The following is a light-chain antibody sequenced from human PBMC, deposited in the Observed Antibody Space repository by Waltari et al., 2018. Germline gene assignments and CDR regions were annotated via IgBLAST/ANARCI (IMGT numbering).Light chain of an antibody. V-gene: IGLV1-40*01. CDR1: HSHTVGGHD. Sequence: QSVLTPPPSVSGDPGQRVTISCTGRHSHTVGGHDVDWYQQLPGTVPKLLIYGNSHRPSGVPDRVSASKSGTSASLAITGLQGDDEADYYCQSYDINLGVVFGGGTKLTVL. CDR2: GNS. CDR3: QSYDINLGVV. J-gene: IGLJ2*01.